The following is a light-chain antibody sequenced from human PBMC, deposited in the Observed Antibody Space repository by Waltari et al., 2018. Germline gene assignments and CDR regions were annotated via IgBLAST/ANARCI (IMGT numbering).Light chain of an antibody. CDR3: QQYNDWPFA. Sequence: EILMTQSPATLSVSLGERVTLSCRVSQSVGSTLAWYQQKRGQAPRLLMYGASTRPAGIPARFSGGGSGTEFSLIISSLQSEDFAVYYCQQYNDWPFAFGPGTKVEVK. J-gene: IGKJ3*01. CDR2: GAS. V-gene: IGKV3-15*01. CDR1: QSVGST.